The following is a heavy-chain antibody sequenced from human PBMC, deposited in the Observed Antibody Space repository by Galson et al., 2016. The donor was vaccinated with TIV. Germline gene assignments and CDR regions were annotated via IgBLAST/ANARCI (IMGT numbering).Heavy chain of an antibody. V-gene: IGHV3-23*01. D-gene: IGHD3-22*01. CDR1: GFIFNSFA. CDR2: ISRRGFNT. CDR3: AKSFQYFYDNSGYFPYGFHI. Sequence: SLRLSCAASGFIFNSFAMSWVRQAPGKGLQWVSAISRRGFNTYYAESVKGRFTISRDNSKKTLYLQMDSLRAEDTAVYYCAKSFQYFYDNSGYFPYGFHIWGRGTMVTVSS. J-gene: IGHJ3*02.